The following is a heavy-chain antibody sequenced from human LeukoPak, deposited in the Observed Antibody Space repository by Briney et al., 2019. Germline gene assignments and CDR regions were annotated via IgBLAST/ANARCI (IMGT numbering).Heavy chain of an antibody. CDR3: ARAVGYYYYMDV. CDR1: GYSISSGYY. J-gene: IGHJ6*03. Sequence: KTSETLSLTCTVSGYSISSGYYGAWIRQPPGKGLEWIGSIFHTATTYYNPSLRSRVTISVDTSKNQFSLKLSSVTAADTAVYYCARAVGYYYYMDVWGKGTTVSVSS. V-gene: IGHV4-38-2*02. CDR2: IFHTATT. D-gene: IGHD4-23*01.